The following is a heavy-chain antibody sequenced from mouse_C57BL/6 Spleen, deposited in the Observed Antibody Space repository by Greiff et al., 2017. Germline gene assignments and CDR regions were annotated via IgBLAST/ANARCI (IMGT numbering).Heavy chain of an antibody. J-gene: IGHJ4*01. CDR1: GYSFTGYY. Sequence: EVQLQQSGPELVKPGASVKISCKASGYSFTGYYMNWVKQSPEKSLEWIGEINPSTGGTTYNQKFKAKATLTVDKSSSTAYMQLKSLTSEDSAVXYCARWGYGSSYEAMDYWGQGTSVTVSS. V-gene: IGHV1-42*01. D-gene: IGHD1-1*01. CDR2: INPSTGGT. CDR3: ARWGYGSSYEAMDY.